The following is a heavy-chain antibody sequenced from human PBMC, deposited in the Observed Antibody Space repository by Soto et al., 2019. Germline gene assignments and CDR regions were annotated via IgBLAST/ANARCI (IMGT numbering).Heavy chain of an antibody. V-gene: IGHV1-69*08. CDR3: ARDIGVVPAAKEPNWFDP. J-gene: IGHJ5*02. CDR1: GGTFSSYT. Sequence: QVQLVQSGAEVKKPGSSVKVSCKASGGTFSSYTISWVRQAPGQGLEWMGRIIPILGIANYAQKFQGRVTITADKATSTAYMELSSLRSEDTAVYYCARDIGVVPAAKEPNWFDPWGQGTLVTVSS. CDR2: IIPILGIA. D-gene: IGHD2-2*01.